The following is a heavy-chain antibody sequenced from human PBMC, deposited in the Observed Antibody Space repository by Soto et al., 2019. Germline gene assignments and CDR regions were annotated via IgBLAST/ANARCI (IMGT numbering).Heavy chain of an antibody. D-gene: IGHD2-15*01. V-gene: IGHV1-3*01. CDR1: GYTFTSYA. J-gene: IGHJ3*02. CDR2: INAGNGNT. Sequence: QVQLVQSGAEVKKPGASVKVSCKASGYTFTSYAMHWVRQAPGQRLEWMGWINAGNGNTKYSQKFQGRVTITRDTSASTAYMELSSLRSEDTAVYYCARSRPHRAVLLAATGHAFDIWGQGTMVTVSS. CDR3: ARSRPHRAVLLAATGHAFDI.